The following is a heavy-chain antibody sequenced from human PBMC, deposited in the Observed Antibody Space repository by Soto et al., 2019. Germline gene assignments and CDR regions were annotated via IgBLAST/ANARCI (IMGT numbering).Heavy chain of an antibody. D-gene: IGHD4-17*01. J-gene: IGHJ4*02. CDR2: ISYDGNNK. CDR3: AKDHLETTVTTPSY. Sequence: QVQLVESGGGVVQPGRSLRLSCAASGFTFSSYGMHWFGQAPGKGREWVAVISYDGNNKYYADSVKGRFTISRDNFKNTLYLQMDSLRAEDTAMYYCAKDHLETTVTTPSYWGQGTLVTVSS. V-gene: IGHV3-30*18. CDR1: GFTFSSYG.